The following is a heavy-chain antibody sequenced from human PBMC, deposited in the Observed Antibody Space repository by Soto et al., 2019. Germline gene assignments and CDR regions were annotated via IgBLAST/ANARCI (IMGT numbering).Heavy chain of an antibody. Sequence: GGSLILSCAASGFTFSSYSMHWVRQAPGKGLEWVAVISYDGSNKYYADSVKGRFTISRDNSKNTLYLQMNSLRAEDTAVYYCARGWGELPDYWGQGTLVTVSS. CDR3: ARGWGELPDY. V-gene: IGHV3-30-3*01. CDR1: GFTFSSYS. D-gene: IGHD1-26*01. CDR2: ISYDGSNK. J-gene: IGHJ4*02.